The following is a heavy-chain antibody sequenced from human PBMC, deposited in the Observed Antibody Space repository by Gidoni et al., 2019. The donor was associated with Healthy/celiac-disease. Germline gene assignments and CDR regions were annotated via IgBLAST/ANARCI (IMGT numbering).Heavy chain of an antibody. D-gene: IGHD1-7*01. CDR2: IFSNDEK. CDR1: GFSLSTARMG. V-gene: IGHV2-26*01. J-gene: IGHJ6*02. Sequence: QVTLKESGPVLVKPTETLTLTCTVSGFSLSTARMGVRWIRQPPGKALEWLAHIFSNDEKSYSTSLKSRLTISKDTSKSQVVLTMTNMDPVDTATYYCARMPAGYNWNYDYGDYYYYGMDVWGQGTTVTVSS. CDR3: ARMPAGYNWNYDYGDYYYYGMDV.